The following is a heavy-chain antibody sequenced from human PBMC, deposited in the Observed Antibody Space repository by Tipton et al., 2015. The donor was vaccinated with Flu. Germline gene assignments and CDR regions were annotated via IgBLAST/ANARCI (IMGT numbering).Heavy chain of an antibody. CDR2: IYSGGST. Sequence: SLRLSCAASGFTVSNNYMSWVRQAPGKGLEWVSVIYSGGSTYYADSVKGRFTISRDNSKNTLYLQMNSLRAEDTAVYYCATTYYLGYYLDAFDIWVQGTMVTVSS. CDR1: GFTVSNNY. D-gene: IGHD3-22*01. V-gene: IGHV3-53*01. J-gene: IGHJ3*02. CDR3: ATTYYLGYYLDAFDI.